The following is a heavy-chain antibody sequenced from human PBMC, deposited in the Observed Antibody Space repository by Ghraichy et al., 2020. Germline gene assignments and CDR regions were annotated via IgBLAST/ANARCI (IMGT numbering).Heavy chain of an antibody. J-gene: IGHJ6*02. CDR2: ISAYNGNT. V-gene: IGHV1-18*04. CDR3: ARVGRLPAAGVNPGEGMDV. D-gene: IGHD2-2*01. CDR1: GYTFTSYG. Sequence: ASVKVSCKASGYTFTSYGISWVRQAPGQGLEWMGWISAYNGNTNYAQKLQGRVTMTTDTSTSTAYMELRSLRSDDTAVYYCARVGRLPAAGVNPGEGMDVWGQGTTVTVSS.